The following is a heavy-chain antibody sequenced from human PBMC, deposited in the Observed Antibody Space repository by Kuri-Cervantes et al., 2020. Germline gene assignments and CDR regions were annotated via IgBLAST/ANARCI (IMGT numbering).Heavy chain of an antibody. CDR3: ATRVPGSSADY. J-gene: IGHJ4*02. V-gene: IGHV4-39*01. CDR1: GDSMTITNYH. Sequence: SETLSLTCTVSGDSMTITNYHWGWIRQPPGKGLEWIGNIYYTGTTYYNPSLKSRVTISLDTSRDQFSLNLNFVTAADTAVYYCATRVPGSSADYWGRGTLVTVSS. CDR2: IYYTGTT. D-gene: IGHD6-6*01.